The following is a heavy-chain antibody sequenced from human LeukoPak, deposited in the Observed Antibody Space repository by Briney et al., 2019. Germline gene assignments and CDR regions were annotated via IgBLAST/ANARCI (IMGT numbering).Heavy chain of an antibody. D-gene: IGHD3-3*01. J-gene: IGHJ4*02. CDR2: ISSSSSYI. CDR3: AREGLALEWFPDY. V-gene: IGHV3-21*01. Sequence: AGGSLRLSCAASGFTFSSYSMNWVRQAPGKGLEWVSSISSSSSYIYYADSVKGRFTISRDNAKNSLYLQMNSLRAEDTAVYYCAREGLALEWFPDYWGQGTLVTVSS. CDR1: GFTFSSYS.